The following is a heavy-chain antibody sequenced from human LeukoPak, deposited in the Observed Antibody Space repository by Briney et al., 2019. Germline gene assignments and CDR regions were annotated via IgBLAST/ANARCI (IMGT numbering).Heavy chain of an antibody. V-gene: IGHV1-18*01. CDR2: ISAYNGNT. D-gene: IGHD6-13*01. CDR3: AAHGPVRGQQLRSFDY. J-gene: IGHJ4*02. CDR1: GYTFTSYG. Sequence: ASVKVSCKASGYTFTSYGISWVRQAPGQGLEWMGWISAYNGNTNYAQKLQGRVTMTTDTSTSTAYMELRSLRSDDTAVYYCAAHGPVRGQQLRSFDYWGQGTLVTVSS.